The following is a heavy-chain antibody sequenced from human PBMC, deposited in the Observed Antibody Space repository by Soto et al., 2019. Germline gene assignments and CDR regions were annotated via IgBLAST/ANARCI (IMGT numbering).Heavy chain of an antibody. CDR2: IYYSGST. V-gene: IGHV4-59*01. CDR3: ARASYCSGGSCYSEILGAFDI. D-gene: IGHD2-15*01. J-gene: IGHJ3*02. CDR1: GGSISSYY. Sequence: PSETLSLTCTVSGGSISSYYWSWIRQPPGKGLEWIGYIYYSGSTNYNPSLKSRVTISVDTSKNQFSLKLSSVTAADTAVYYCARASYCSGGSCYSEILGAFDIWGQGTMVTVSS.